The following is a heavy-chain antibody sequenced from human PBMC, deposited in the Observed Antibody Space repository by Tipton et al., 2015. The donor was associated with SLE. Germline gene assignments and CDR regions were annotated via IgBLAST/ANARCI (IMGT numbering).Heavy chain of an antibody. Sequence: TLSLTCTVSGGSISSGYYWGWIRQPPGKGLEWIGSIYHSGSTYYNPSLKSRVTISVDTSKNQFSLKLSPVTAADTAVYYCARTLYSSGWYHDAFDIWGQGTMVTVSS. D-gene: IGHD6-19*01. CDR2: IYHSGST. J-gene: IGHJ3*02. CDR1: GGSISSGYY. V-gene: IGHV4-38-2*02. CDR3: ARTLYSSGWYHDAFDI.